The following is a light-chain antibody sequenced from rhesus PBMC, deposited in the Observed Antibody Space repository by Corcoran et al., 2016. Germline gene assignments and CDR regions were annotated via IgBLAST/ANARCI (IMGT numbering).Light chain of an antibody. CDR1: QSLSNY. J-gene: IGKJ4*01. V-gene: IGKV1S9*01. Sequence: DIQMTQSPSSLSASVGDRVTITCQASQSLSNYLNWYQQKPGKIPKLLIYRASSLQSGIPSRFSGSGSGTDFTLTISSLQPEDFATYYCQQGYRYPLTFGGGSKVELK. CDR2: RAS. CDR3: QQGYRYPLT.